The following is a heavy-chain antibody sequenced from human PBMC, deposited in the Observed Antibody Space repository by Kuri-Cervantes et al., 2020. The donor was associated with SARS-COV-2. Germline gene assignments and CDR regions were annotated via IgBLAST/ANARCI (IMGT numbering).Heavy chain of an antibody. CDR3: SRRVVTAKGNAFDI. J-gene: IGHJ3*02. V-gene: IGHV4-34*01. D-gene: IGHD2-21*02. CDR2: INHSGST. Sequence: GSLRLSCAVYGGSFSGYYWSWIRQPPGKGLEWIGEINHSGSTNYTPSLKSRVTISVDTSKNQFYLKLSSVTAADTAVYYCSRRVVTAKGNAFDIWGQGTMVTVSS. CDR1: GGSFSGYY.